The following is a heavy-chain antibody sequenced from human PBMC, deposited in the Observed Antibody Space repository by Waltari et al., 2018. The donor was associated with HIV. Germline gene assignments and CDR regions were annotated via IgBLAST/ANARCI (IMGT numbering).Heavy chain of an antibody. CDR1: GYAITRGYY. J-gene: IGHJ5*02. V-gene: IGHV4-38-2*01. CDR2: LYLGGDT. Sequence: QVQLQESGPGLVKPSETLSLTCAVSGYAITRGYYWGCIRQPPGKGLEWIGSLYLGGDTYYNPSLKSRISISLDTSKNHFSLKLSSVTAADTAVYFCARAVLRYFDNWFDPWGQGTLVTVS. CDR3: ARAVLRYFDNWFDP. D-gene: IGHD3-9*01.